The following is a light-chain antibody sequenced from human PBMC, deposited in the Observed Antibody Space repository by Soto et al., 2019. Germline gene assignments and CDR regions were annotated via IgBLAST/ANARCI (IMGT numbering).Light chain of an antibody. CDR1: QSVPANY. V-gene: IGKV3-20*01. Sequence: EIVLTQSPGTLSLSPGERVTLSCGASQSVPANYLAWYQQKPGQAPRLLIYGASNRATGIPDRFSSSGSGTDFTLTVSRLEPEDFAVYFCLQHGTTWWTFGQGARVEIK. J-gene: IGKJ1*01. CDR2: GAS. CDR3: LQHGTTWWT.